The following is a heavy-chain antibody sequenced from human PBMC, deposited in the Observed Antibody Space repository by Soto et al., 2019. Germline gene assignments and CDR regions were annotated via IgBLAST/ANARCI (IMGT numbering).Heavy chain of an antibody. CDR1: GGSISSYY. Sequence: SDTLSLTCTFSGGSISSYYWSWIRQPPGKGLEWIGYIYYSGSTNYNPSLKSRVSISVDTSKNHFSLKLSSVTAADTAVYYCARRYGGNLDYWGQGTLVTVS. CDR2: IYYSGST. J-gene: IGHJ4*02. V-gene: IGHV4-59*08. CDR3: ARRYGGNLDY. D-gene: IGHD1-26*01.